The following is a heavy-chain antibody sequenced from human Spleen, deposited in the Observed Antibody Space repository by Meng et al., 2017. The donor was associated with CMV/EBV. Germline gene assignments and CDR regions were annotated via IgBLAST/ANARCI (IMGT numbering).Heavy chain of an antibody. CDR3: ARRSVTYAGYYFDF. CDR2: IVGSGGDT. CDR1: GFTFSGFA. Sequence: GESLKLSCAASGFTFSGFAMSWVRQAPGKGLEWVAAIVGSGGDTYSADSVKGRFSISRDNSKNTLYLQMNSLRAEDTAVYYCARRSVTYAGYYFDFWGQGTLVTVSS. D-gene: IGHD6-19*01. V-gene: IGHV3-23*01. J-gene: IGHJ4*02.